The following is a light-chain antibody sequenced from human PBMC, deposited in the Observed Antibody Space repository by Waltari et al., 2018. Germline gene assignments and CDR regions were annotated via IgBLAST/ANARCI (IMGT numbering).Light chain of an antibody. V-gene: IGKV1-9*01. Sequence: IQLTQSPSSLSASVGDRVTITCRASQDIDNYLAWYQQKPGKSPKLLIYVATTLQSGVPSRFSGGGSGTDFTLTISSLQPEDFATYHCQQLNSYPFTFGGGTKVE. CDR3: QQLNSYPFT. J-gene: IGKJ4*01. CDR2: VAT. CDR1: QDIDNY.